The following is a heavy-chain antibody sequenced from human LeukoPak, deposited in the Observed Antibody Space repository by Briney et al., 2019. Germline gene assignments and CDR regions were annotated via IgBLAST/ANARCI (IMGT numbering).Heavy chain of an antibody. V-gene: IGHV4-31*03. D-gene: IGHD5-12*01. CDR3: ARDGLDSGYDFGAFDI. CDR1: GASVNSDGYD. Sequence: SETLSLTCTVSGASVNSDGYDWHWIRQHPGKGLEWIGNIYYSGRTHNNPSLKSRVSISMDTSKNQFSLELSSVTAADTAVYYCARDGLDSGYDFGAFDIWGQGTMVTVSS. J-gene: IGHJ3*02. CDR2: IYYSGRT.